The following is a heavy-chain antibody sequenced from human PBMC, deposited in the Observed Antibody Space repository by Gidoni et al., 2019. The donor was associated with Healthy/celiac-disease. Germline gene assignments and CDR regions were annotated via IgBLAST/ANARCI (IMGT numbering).Heavy chain of an antibody. Sequence: EVQLLESGGGLVQPGGSLRLSCAASGFTFSSYAMSWVRQAPGTGLEWVSAISYSGGSTYYADSVKGRFTISRDNSKNTLYLQMNSLRAEDTAVYYCAKVPYYYDSSGYYYFDYWGQGTLVTVSS. CDR1: GFTFSSYA. CDR3: AKVPYYYDSSGYYYFDY. D-gene: IGHD3-22*01. CDR2: ISYSGGST. V-gene: IGHV3-23*01. J-gene: IGHJ4*02.